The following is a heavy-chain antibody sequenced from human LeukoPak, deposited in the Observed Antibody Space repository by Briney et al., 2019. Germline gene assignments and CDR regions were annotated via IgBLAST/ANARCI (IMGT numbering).Heavy chain of an antibody. CDR2: IYTSGST. D-gene: IGHD3-3*01. J-gene: IGHJ4*02. V-gene: IGHV4-4*07. CDR3: ARDGRAYYDFWSGYSPVYFDY. Sequence: SETLSLTCTVSGGSISSYYWSWIRQPAGKGLEWIGRIYTSGSTNYNPSLKSRVTMSVDTSKNQFSLKLSSVTAADTAVYYCARDGRAYYDFWSGYSPVYFDYWGQGTLVTVSS. CDR1: GGSISSYY.